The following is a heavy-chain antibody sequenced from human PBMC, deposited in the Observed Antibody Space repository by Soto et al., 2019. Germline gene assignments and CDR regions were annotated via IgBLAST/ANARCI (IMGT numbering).Heavy chain of an antibody. Sequence: SETLSLTCTVSGGSMRNVYWSWIRQPPGKRLEWIGFIFHSGNAKYNPSLKSRVTISIDTSKSQFSLSLDSVTAADTAVYFCARAHAPIVPFDYWGRGTLVTVSS. CDR2: IFHSGNA. CDR3: ARAHAPIVPFDY. CDR1: GGSMRNVY. D-gene: IGHD1-26*01. V-gene: IGHV4-59*01. J-gene: IGHJ4*01.